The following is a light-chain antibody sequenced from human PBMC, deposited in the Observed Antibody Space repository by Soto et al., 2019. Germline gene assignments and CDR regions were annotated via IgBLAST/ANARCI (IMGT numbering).Light chain of an antibody. J-gene: IGLJ2*01. CDR1: SSDVGGYNL. CDR2: EVS. CDR3: CSYAGSSTHVV. Sequence: QSALTQPASVSGSPGQSITISCTGTSSDVGGYNLVSWYQQHPGKAPKLMIYEVSKRPSGVSNRFSGSKSGNTASLTISGLQAEDEADYDCCSYAGSSTHVVFGGGTKLTV. V-gene: IGLV2-23*02.